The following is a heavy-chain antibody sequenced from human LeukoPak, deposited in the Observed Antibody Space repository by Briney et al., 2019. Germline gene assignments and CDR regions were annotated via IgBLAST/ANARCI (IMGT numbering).Heavy chain of an antibody. Sequence: GGSLRLSCAASGFTLSSYEMNWVRQAPGKGLEWVSYISSSGSTIYYADSVKGRFTISRDNAMNSLYLQMNSLRAEDTAVYYCARSTAVAGEYYFDYWGQGTLVTVSS. CDR2: ISSSGSTI. CDR1: GFTLSSYE. D-gene: IGHD6-19*01. J-gene: IGHJ4*02. CDR3: ARSTAVAGEYYFDY. V-gene: IGHV3-48*03.